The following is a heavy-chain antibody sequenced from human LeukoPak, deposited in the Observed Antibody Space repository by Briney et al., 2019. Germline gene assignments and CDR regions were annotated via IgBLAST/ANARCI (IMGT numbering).Heavy chain of an antibody. Sequence: PSETLSLTCTVSGYSISSGYYWGWIRQPPGKGLEWIGSIYYSGSTYYNPSLKSRVTISVDTSKNQFSLKVRSVNAADTAVYYCARESRELLYYYYYMNVWGKGTTVTVSS. CDR2: IYYSGST. D-gene: IGHD1-26*01. V-gene: IGHV4-38-2*02. J-gene: IGHJ6*03. CDR1: GYSISSGYY. CDR3: ARESRELLYYYYYMNV.